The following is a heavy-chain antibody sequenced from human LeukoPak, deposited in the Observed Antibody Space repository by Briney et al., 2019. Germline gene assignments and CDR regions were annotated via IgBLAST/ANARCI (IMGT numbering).Heavy chain of an antibody. CDR1: GGTFSSYA. V-gene: IGHV1-69*04. CDR2: IIPILGIA. J-gene: IGHJ6*02. D-gene: IGHD3-10*02. Sequence: GASVKVSCKASGGTFSSYAISWVRQAPGQGLEWMGRIIPILGIANYAQKFQGRVTITADKSTSTAYMEPSSLRSEDTAVYYCASTLPITMSRPYGMDVWGQGTTVTVSS. CDR3: ASTLPITMSRPYGMDV.